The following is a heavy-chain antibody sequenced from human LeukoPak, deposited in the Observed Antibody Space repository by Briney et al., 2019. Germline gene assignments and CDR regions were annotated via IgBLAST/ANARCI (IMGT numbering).Heavy chain of an antibody. CDR1: GXTFTTYA. D-gene: IGHD5-12*01. Sequence: GGSLRLSCAASGXTFTTYAMSWVRQAPGKGLEWVSGITDSGGSTFYADAVKGRFTISRDNSKNTLYLQMNSLRAEDTAVYYCAKMAIVGNWFDPWGQGTLVTVSS. J-gene: IGHJ5*02. CDR3: AKMAIVGNWFDP. V-gene: IGHV3-23*01. CDR2: ITDSGGST.